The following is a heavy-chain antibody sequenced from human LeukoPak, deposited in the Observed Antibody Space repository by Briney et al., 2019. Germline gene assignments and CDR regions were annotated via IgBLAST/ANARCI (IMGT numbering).Heavy chain of an antibody. V-gene: IGHV5-10-1*01. CDR2: IDPSDSYT. D-gene: IGHD5-18*01. Sequence: GESLRISCKGSGYSFTSYWISWVRQMPGKGLEWMGRIDPSDSYTNYSASFQGHVTISADKSISTAYLQWSSLKASDTAMYYCARTSGYSYGQYYFDYWGQGTLVTVSS. CDR1: GYSFTSYW. CDR3: ARTSGYSYGQYYFDY. J-gene: IGHJ4*02.